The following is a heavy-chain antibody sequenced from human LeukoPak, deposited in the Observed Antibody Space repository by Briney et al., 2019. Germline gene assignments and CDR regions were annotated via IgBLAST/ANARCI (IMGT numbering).Heavy chain of an antibody. CDR3: ARSIAVAGTEDY. D-gene: IGHD6-19*01. CDR1: GYSFTSYW. Sequence: GESLQISCKGSGYSFTSYWIGWVRPLPGKGLEWMGIIYPGDSDTRYSPSFQGQVTISADKSISTAYLQWSSLKASDTAMYYCARSIAVAGTEDYWGQGTLVTVSS. V-gene: IGHV5-51*01. J-gene: IGHJ4*02. CDR2: IYPGDSDT.